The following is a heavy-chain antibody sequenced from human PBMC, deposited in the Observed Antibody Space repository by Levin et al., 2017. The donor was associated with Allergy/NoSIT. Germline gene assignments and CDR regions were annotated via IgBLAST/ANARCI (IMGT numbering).Heavy chain of an antibody. CDR2: IYHSGST. CDR1: GGSISSGGYS. J-gene: IGHJ4*02. CDR3: ARVKKSVGDYVSFDY. D-gene: IGHD4-17*01. Sequence: SETLSLTCAVSGGSISSGGYSWSWIRQPPGKGLEWIGYIYHSGSTYYNPSLKSRVTISVDRSKNQFSLKLSSVTAADTAVYYCARVKKSVGDYVSFDYWGQGTLVTVSS. V-gene: IGHV4-30-2*01.